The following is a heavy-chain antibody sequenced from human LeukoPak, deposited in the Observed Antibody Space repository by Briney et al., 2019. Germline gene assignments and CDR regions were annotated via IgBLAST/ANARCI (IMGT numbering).Heavy chain of an antibody. CDR2: ISGTGDYT. CDR1: GFTFSSYA. Sequence: PGGSLRLSCAASGFTFSSYAMTWVRQAPGKGLEWVSGISGTGDYTYYADSVKGRFTISRDNSKNTLYLQMNSLRAEDTAVYYCARDAGPLADGYNYHDAFDIWGQGTMVTVSS. D-gene: IGHD5-24*01. J-gene: IGHJ3*02. CDR3: ARDAGPLADGYNYHDAFDI. V-gene: IGHV3-23*01.